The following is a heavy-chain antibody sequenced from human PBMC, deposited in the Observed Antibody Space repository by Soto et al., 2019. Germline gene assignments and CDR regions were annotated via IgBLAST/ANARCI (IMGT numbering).Heavy chain of an antibody. Sequence: SVKVSCKASGGTFSSYAISWVRQAPGQGLEWMGGIIPIFGTANYAQKFQGRVTITADESTSTAYMELSSLRSEDTAVYYCARDRGAAAGHFDYWGQGTLVTVSS. CDR2: IIPIFGTA. J-gene: IGHJ4*02. CDR1: GGTFSSYA. CDR3: ARDRGAAAGHFDY. V-gene: IGHV1-69*13. D-gene: IGHD6-13*01.